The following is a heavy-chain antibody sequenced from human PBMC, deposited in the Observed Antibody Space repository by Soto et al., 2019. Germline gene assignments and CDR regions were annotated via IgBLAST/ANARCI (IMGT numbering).Heavy chain of an antibody. J-gene: IGHJ5*02. CDR2: IYYIGNT. CDR1: GGSISSSSYY. V-gene: IGHV4-39*01. Sequence: SEPLSITCTVSGGSISSSSYYWGWIRQPPGKGLEWIGSIYYIGNTYYNPSLKSRVTISVDTSKNQFSLKLSSVTAADTAFYYCSRRAPEGFDPWGQGTLVTVSS. CDR3: SRRAPEGFDP.